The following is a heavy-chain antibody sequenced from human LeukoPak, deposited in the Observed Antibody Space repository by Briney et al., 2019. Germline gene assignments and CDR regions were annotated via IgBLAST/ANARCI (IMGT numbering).Heavy chain of an antibody. J-gene: IGHJ6*03. CDR3: ARDPANTVTTVYYYYMDV. V-gene: IGHV1-2*02. D-gene: IGHD4-11*01. CDR2: INPNSGGT. Sequence: WASVKVSCKASGHTFTGYYMHWVRQAPGQGLEWMGWINPNSGGTNYAQKFQGRVTMTRDTSISTAYMELSRLRSDDTAVYYCARDPANTVTTVYYYYMDVWGKGTTVTVSS. CDR1: GHTFTGYY.